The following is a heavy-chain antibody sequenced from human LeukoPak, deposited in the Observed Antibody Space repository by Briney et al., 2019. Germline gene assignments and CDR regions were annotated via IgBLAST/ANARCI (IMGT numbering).Heavy chain of an antibody. CDR1: GGTFSSYA. CDR2: IIPISGTT. V-gene: IGHV1-69*13. Sequence: ASVKVSCKASGGTFSSYAITWVLQAPGQGLEWMGKIIPISGTTNYAQKLQGRVTFTADESTSTAYMELSSLRYEDTALYYCARKLRLAGNWFDPWGQGTLVTVSS. CDR3: ARKLRLAGNWFDP. D-gene: IGHD2-15*01. J-gene: IGHJ5*02.